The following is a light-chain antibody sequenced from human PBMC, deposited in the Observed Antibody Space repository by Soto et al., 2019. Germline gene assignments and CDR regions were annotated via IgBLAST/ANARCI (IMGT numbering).Light chain of an antibody. CDR1: SSNIGAGYD. V-gene: IGLV1-40*01. CDR3: QSYDSSLSVV. J-gene: IGLJ2*01. CDR2: SNT. Sequence: QSVLTQPPSVSGAPGQRVTISCTGSSSNIGAGYDVHWYQQLPGTAPKLLIYSNTNRPSGVPDRFSGSESGTSASLAITGLQAEDEADYYCQSYDSSLSVVFGGGTKLTVL.